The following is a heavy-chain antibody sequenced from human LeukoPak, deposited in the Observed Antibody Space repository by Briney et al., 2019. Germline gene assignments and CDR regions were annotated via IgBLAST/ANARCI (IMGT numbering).Heavy chain of an antibody. V-gene: IGHV1-69*04. J-gene: IGHJ6*02. CDR3: ERDYAVTTGYYGMDV. D-gene: IGHD4-17*01. CDR1: GCTFSSYA. Sequence: SVKVSCKASGCTFSSYAISWVRQAPGQGLEWMGRIIPILGIANYAQKFQGRVTITADKSTSTAYMELSSLRSEDKAVYYCERDYAVTTGYYGMDVWGQGTTVTVSS. CDR2: IIPILGIA.